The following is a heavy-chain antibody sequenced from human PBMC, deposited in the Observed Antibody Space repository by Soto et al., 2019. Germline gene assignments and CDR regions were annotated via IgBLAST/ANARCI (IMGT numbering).Heavy chain of an antibody. Sequence: QVQLVESGGGVVQPGRSLSLSCAASGFTFSSYAMHWVRQAPGKGLEWVAVISYDGSNKYYADSVKGRFTISRDNSKNTLYLQMNSLRAEDTAVYYCARPHNNRNWYFDLWGRGTLVTVSS. J-gene: IGHJ2*01. CDR2: ISYDGSNK. D-gene: IGHD3-16*02. V-gene: IGHV3-30-3*01. CDR3: ARPHNNRNWYFDL. CDR1: GFTFSSYA.